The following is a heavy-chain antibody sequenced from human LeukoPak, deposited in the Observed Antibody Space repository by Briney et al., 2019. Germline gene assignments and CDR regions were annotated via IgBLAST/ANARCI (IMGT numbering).Heavy chain of an antibody. CDR3: ARIYYDYVWGSYRYPDY. V-gene: IGHV4-39*07. CDR2: IYYSGST. J-gene: IGHJ4*02. Sequence: SETLSLTCTVSGGSISSYYWGWIRQPPGKGLEWIGSIYYSGSTYYNPSLKSRVTISVDTSKNQFSLKLSSVTAADTAVYYCARIYYDYVWGSYRYPDYWGQGTLVTVSS. CDR1: GGSISSYY. D-gene: IGHD3-16*02.